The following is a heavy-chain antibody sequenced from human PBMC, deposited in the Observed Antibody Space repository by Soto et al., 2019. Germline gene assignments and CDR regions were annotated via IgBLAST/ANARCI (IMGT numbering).Heavy chain of an antibody. J-gene: IGHJ6*03. D-gene: IGHD4-17*01. CDR2: INNDGMST. CDR3: VRDGCIYGDLYYMDV. CDR1: GFTFSSNW. Sequence: EVQVVESGGGLVQPGGSLRLTCAASGFTFSSNWMHWVRQAPGKGLVWVSRINNDGMSTSYADSVKGRFTISRDNAKNTTYLQMNSLRAEDTAVYYCVRDGCIYGDLYYMDVWGKGTSVTVSS. V-gene: IGHV3-74*01.